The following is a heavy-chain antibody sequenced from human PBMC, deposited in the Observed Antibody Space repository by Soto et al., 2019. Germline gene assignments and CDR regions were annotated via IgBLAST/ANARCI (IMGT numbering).Heavy chain of an antibody. J-gene: IGHJ4*02. D-gene: IGHD6-6*01. CDR1: GFTFSSYS. CDR3: ARLSSSREFDY. CDR2: ISSSSSTI. Sequence: GGSLRLSCAASGFTFSSYSMNWVRQAPGKGLEWVSYISSSSSTIYYADSVKGRFTISRDNAKNSLYLKMNSLRAEDTAVYYCARLSSSREFDYWGQGTLVTVSS. V-gene: IGHV3-48*01.